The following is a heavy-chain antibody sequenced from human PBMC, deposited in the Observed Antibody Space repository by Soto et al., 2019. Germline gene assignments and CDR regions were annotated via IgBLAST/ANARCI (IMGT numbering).Heavy chain of an antibody. Sequence: SETLSLTYTVSGGSISSGNYYWSWFRQPPGKGLEWIGYSYYSGSTSYNPSLKSRITISVDTSKNQFSLELSSVTVADTAVYYCARGPTVTTDFWGQGTLVTVSS. CDR2: SYYSGST. CDR1: GGSISSGNYY. J-gene: IGHJ4*02. V-gene: IGHV4-30-4*01. CDR3: ARGPTVTTDF. D-gene: IGHD4-17*01.